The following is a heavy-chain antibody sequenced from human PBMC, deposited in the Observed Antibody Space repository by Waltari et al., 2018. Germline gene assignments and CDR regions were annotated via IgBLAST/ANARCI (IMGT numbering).Heavy chain of an antibody. V-gene: IGHV4-38-2*02. D-gene: IGHD5-12*01. CDR3: AKYSGYDFDY. CDR1: GYSIRSGYY. CDR2: IYHSGST. J-gene: IGHJ4*02. Sequence: QVQLQESGPGLVKPSETLSLTCNVSGYSIRSGYYWGWIRQPPGKGLEWIGSIYHSGSTYYNPSLKSRVTISVDTSKNQFSLKLSSMTAADTAVYYCAKYSGYDFDYWGQGTLVTVSS.